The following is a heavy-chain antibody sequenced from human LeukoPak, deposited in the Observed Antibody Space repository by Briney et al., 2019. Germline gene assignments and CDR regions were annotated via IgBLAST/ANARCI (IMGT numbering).Heavy chain of an antibody. D-gene: IGHD1-26*01. Sequence: GGSLRLSCAASGFTFTSYAMSFSSYVMRWVRQAPGKGLGWVSGISGSGGTTYYADSVKGRFPISRDNSKNTLYLQLNSLRPEDTAVYYCVKDLGSGRNPDAFDIWGQGTMVTVSS. V-gene: IGHV3-23*01. CDR2: ISGSGGTT. CDR1: GFTFTSYA. J-gene: IGHJ3*02. CDR3: VKDLGSGRNPDAFDI.